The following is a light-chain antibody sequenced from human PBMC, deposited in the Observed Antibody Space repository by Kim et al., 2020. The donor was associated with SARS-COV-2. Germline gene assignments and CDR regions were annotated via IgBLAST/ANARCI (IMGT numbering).Light chain of an antibody. J-gene: IGLJ1*01. CDR2: QDS. Sequence: VTPGQTASIPCSGDRLGDKYACWYQRKPGQSPGLVIYQDSKRPSGIPERFSGSDSGNTATLTISGTQAMDEADYYCQAWDSSSYVFGTGTKVTVL. CDR3: QAWDSSSYV. CDR1: RLGDKY. V-gene: IGLV3-1*01.